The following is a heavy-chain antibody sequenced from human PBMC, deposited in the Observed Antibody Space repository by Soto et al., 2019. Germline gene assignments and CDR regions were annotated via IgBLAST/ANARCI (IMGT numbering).Heavy chain of an antibody. D-gene: IGHD6-6*01. CDR1: GFTVSSNY. Sequence: EVQLVESGGGLVQPGGSLRLSCAASGFTVSSNYMSWVRQAPGKGLEWVSVIYSGGSTYYADSVKGRFTISRDNSKNTLYRQMNSLRAEDTAVYYCARGLAARQFYYYYYYMDVWGKGTTVTVSS. CDR2: IYSGGST. V-gene: IGHV3-66*01. J-gene: IGHJ6*03. CDR3: ARGLAARQFYYYYYYMDV.